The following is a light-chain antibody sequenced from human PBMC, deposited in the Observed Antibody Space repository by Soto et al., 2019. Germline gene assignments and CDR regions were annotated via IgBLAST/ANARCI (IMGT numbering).Light chain of an antibody. CDR1: QSISSW. Sequence: DIQMTQSTSTLSASAGDRVTITCRASQSISSWLAWYQQKPGKAPKLLIYKASSLESGVPSRFSGSGSGTTFTLTISSLQSDDFATYYCLQYNGYYRTFGQGTKVDIK. CDR3: LQYNGYYRT. V-gene: IGKV1-5*03. CDR2: KAS. J-gene: IGKJ1*01.